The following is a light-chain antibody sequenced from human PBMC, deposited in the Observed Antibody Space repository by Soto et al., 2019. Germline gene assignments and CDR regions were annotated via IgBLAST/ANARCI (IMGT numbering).Light chain of an antibody. CDR3: SSRTTSNPYV. J-gene: IGLJ1*01. CDR2: EVS. V-gene: IGLV2-14*01. Sequence: QSALTQPASVSGSPGQSITISCTGTSSDIGAYNSVSWYQQHPGKASKLMIYEVSNRPSGVSNRFSASKSGNTASLTISGLQAEDEADYYCSSRTTSNPYVFGTGTKLTVL. CDR1: SSDIGAYNS.